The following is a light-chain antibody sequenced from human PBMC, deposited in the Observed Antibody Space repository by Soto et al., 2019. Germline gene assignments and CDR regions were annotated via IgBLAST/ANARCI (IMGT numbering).Light chain of an antibody. Sequence: EIVLTQSPGTLSLSPGERATLSCRASQSVSSSYLAWYQQKPGQAPRPLIYGASSRATGIPDSFSGSGSGRDFTLTISRLEREDFAVCYRQQYRSSPYTFGQGPKQEIK. V-gene: IGKV3-20*01. CDR1: QSVSSSY. CDR3: QQYRSSPYT. CDR2: GAS. J-gene: IGKJ2*01.